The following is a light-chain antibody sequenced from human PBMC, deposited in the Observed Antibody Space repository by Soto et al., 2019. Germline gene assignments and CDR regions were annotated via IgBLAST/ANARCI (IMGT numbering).Light chain of an antibody. V-gene: IGLV2-14*03. J-gene: IGLJ1*01. CDR3: SSYTPSSTYV. CDR2: DVS. CDR1: SSDVGGYNY. Sequence: QSALTQPASVSGSPGQSNTISCTGTSSDVGGYNYVSWYQQYPGKAPKLMIYDVSSRPSGVSNRFSGSKSGNTASLTISGLQAEDEADYHCSSYTPSSTYVFGTGTKLTVL.